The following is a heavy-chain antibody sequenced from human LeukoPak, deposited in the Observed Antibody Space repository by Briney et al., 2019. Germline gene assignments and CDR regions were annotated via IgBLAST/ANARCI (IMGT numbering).Heavy chain of an antibody. CDR1: DGSISTSSYY. CDR2: VYYSGTT. V-gene: IGHV4-39*01. Sequence: SETLSLTCSVSDGSISTSSYYWGWIRQPPGKWLEWIGSVYYSGTTYLNPSLKSRVTISVDTSKNQFSLILSSVTAADTAVCYCARHSFGVMTPMAGLDSWGQGILVTVSS. D-gene: IGHD2-21*02. CDR3: ARHSFGVMTPMAGLDS. J-gene: IGHJ4*02.